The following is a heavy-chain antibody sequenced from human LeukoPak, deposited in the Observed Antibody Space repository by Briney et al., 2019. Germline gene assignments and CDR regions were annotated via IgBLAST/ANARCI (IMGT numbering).Heavy chain of an antibody. CDR2: IFPHVSDV. CDR3: ARYGIRACTNTNCYTSYFYYVMDV. CDR1: GYSFVDYW. Sequence: GESLKISCKGSGYSFVDYWIGWVRQMPGKGPEWMGIIFPHVSDVKYNPSFQGQVTISVDKSISTAYVQWSSLEASDTAIYYCARYGIRACTNTNCYTSYFYYVMDVWGQGTMVTVSS. J-gene: IGHJ6*02. D-gene: IGHD2-2*02. V-gene: IGHV5-51*01.